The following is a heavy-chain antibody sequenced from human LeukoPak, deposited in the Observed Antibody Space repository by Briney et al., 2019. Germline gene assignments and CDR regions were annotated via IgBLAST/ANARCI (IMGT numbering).Heavy chain of an antibody. CDR3: ARVWYYDILTGYYVTEDGMDV. CDR2: FYHRGST. D-gene: IGHD3-9*01. V-gene: IGHV4-4*02. J-gene: IGHJ6*04. Sequence: SETLSLTCAVSGGSISSSNWWSWVRQPPGKGLEWIGEFYHRGSTNYNPSLKSRVTISVDKSKNQFSLKLSSVTAADTAVYYCARVWYYDILTGYYVTEDGMDVWGKGTTVTVSS. CDR1: GGSISSSNW.